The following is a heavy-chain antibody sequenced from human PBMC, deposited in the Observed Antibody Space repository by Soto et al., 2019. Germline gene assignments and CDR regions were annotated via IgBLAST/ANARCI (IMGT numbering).Heavy chain of an antibody. J-gene: IGHJ4*02. CDR3: VRSKGGYSYGTPFDY. Sequence: EVQLEESGGALVQPGRSLRLSCAASGLTFDDYAMHWVRQVLGKGLEWVSSISWNSGNIGYADSVKGQFTTSRDNAKNSLYLQMNCLSPEDTALYYCVRSKGGYSYGTPFDYWGQGTLDTVSS. CDR1: GLTFDDYA. V-gene: IGHV3-9*01. D-gene: IGHD5-18*01. CDR2: ISWNSGNI.